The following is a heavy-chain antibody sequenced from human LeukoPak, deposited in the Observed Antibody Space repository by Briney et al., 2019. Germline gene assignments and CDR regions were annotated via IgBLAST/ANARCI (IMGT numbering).Heavy chain of an antibody. CDR1: GFTVSSNF. Sequence: GGSLRLSCAASGFTVSSNFLSWVRQPPGKGLEWVPDIYSGGSTYYADSVRGRFTISRDNSKNTLYLQMNSLRAEDTAVYYCTRGGGGSFPHYWGQGTLVTVSS. CDR2: IYSGGST. D-gene: IGHD2-21*01. CDR3: TRGGGGSFPHY. V-gene: IGHV3-53*01. J-gene: IGHJ4*02.